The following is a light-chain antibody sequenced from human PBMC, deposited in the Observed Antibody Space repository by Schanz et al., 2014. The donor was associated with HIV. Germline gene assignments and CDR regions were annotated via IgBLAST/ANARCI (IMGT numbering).Light chain of an antibody. CDR1: SSDVGSYNL. J-gene: IGLJ2*01. CDR2: EVS. V-gene: IGLV2-14*02. Sequence: QSALTQPASVSGSPGQSITISCTGTSSDVGSYNLVSWYQQHPGKAPKLMIYEVSERPSGVPARFSGSKSGSSASLAISGLQAEDEADYFCQSFDSSLNGVVFGGGTKLTVL. CDR3: QSFDSSLNGVV.